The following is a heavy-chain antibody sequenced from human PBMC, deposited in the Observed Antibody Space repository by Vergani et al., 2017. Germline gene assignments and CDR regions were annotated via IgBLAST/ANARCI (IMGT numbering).Heavy chain of an antibody. D-gene: IGHD2-2*02. CDR3: VRDRGLXAGGRCYTEAWDD. Sequence: QVQLVESGGGVVQPGTSLRLSCVVSGFALNRHAMYWVRQAPGKGLEWVVGISFDGTNEYYPDLVKGRFTISRDIAKNTLYLQVRSLRLEDTGVYHCVRDRGLXAGGRCYTEAWDDWGQGTPVTVSS. CDR1: GFALNRHA. CDR2: ISFDGTNE. V-gene: IGHV3-30-3*01. J-gene: IGHJ4*02.